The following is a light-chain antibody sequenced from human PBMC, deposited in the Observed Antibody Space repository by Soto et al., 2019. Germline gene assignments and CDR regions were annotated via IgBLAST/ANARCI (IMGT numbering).Light chain of an antibody. V-gene: IGKV1-5*01. J-gene: IGKJ5*01. Sequence: TXIPCTLSESXXXXVTITCRASQTISRWLAWYQQKPGRAPKLLIYDASTLESGVPSRFSGSGSETEFTLTISRLQPDDFATYFCHSRAFGQGTRLEIK. CDR1: QTISRW. CDR3: HSRA. CDR2: DAS.